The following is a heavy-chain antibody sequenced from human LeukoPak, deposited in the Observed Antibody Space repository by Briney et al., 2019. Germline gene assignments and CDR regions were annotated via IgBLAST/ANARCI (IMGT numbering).Heavy chain of an antibody. CDR1: GFTFSSYA. Sequence: GGSLRLSCAAAGFTFSSYAISWVPQAPGKGLGWVSATSGSGGGTNYADSVKGRFTISRDNPKNTVYLQLNSLRAEDSAVYYCAKVRTGWYVIDYWGQGTLVTVSS. J-gene: IGHJ4*02. V-gene: IGHV3-23*01. D-gene: IGHD6-19*01. CDR2: TSGSGGGT. CDR3: AKVRTGWYVIDY.